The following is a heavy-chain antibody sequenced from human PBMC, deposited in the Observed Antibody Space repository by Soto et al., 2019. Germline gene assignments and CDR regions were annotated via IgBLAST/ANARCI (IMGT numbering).Heavy chain of an antibody. Sequence: QVQVVESGGGVVQPGRSLRLSCEASGFTFGSHGMHWVRQAPGKGLEWVAVVSFDSKNKYYNDSVEGRFTVSRDNSKKTLYLEMNSLRREDTAVYYCARESVESTYSYYGMDVWGPGTSVTVSS. V-gene: IGHV3-30*03. D-gene: IGHD1-26*01. CDR3: ARESVESTYSYYGMDV. J-gene: IGHJ6*02. CDR1: GFTFGSHG. CDR2: VSFDSKNK.